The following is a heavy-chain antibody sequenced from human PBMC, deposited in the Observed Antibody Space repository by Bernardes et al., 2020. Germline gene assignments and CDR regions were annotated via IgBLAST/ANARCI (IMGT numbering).Heavy chain of an antibody. CDR3: ARGVTGDLNWFDP. Sequence: ASVKVSCKASGYTFTGYYIHWVRQAPGQGLEWVGQFNPNTGGTNFAQTFQGRVTLTRDTSISTAYMELSRLRSDDTAVYYCARGVTGDLNWFDPWGQGTLVSVSS. CDR2: FNPNTGGT. CDR1: GYTFTGYY. J-gene: IGHJ5*02. V-gene: IGHV1-2*06. D-gene: IGHD7-27*01.